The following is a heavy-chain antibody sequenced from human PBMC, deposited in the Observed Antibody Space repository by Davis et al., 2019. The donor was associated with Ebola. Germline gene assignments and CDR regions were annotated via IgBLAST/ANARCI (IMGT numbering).Heavy chain of an antibody. J-gene: IGHJ4*02. D-gene: IGHD4-17*01. CDR3: TLTVTPLDY. V-gene: IGHV3-73*01. CDR2: IRSKANSYAT. CDR1: GFTFSGSA. Sequence: GESLKISCAASGFTFSGSAMHWVRQASGKGLEWVGRIRSKANSYATAYAASVEGRFTISRDDSKNTAYLQMNSLKTEDTAVYYCTLTVTPLDYWGQGTLVTVSS.